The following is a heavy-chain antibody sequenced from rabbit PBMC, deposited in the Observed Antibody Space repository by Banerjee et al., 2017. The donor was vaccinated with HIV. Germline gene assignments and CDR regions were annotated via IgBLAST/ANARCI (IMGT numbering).Heavy chain of an antibody. V-gene: IGHV1S40*01. D-gene: IGHD4-1*01. CDR2: MNIGGGYI. CDR3: ARSYSGGSWYKMSQLDL. Sequence: QSLDESGGDLVKPDESLTLTCTASGFSFSSGYYMCWVRQAPGKGLEWVGCMNIGGGYIYYASWAKGRFTISKTSSTTVTLQMTSLTAADTATYFCARSYSGGSWYKMSQLDLWGQGTLVTVS. CDR1: GFSFSSGYY. J-gene: IGHJ3*01.